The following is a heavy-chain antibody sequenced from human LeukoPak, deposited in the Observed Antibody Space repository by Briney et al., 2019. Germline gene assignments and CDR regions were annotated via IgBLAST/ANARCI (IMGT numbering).Heavy chain of an antibody. D-gene: IGHD1-26*01. V-gene: IGHV1-18*01. J-gene: IGHJ4*02. CDR1: GYTFTSYG. CDR2: ISAYSGDT. Sequence: ASVKVSCKASGYTFTSYGISWVRQASGQGLEWMGWISAYSGDTNYAQKFQGRATMTTDTSTSTAYMELRSLSSDDTAVYYCARSVGGATPLDYWGQGTLVTVSS. CDR3: ARSVGGATPLDY.